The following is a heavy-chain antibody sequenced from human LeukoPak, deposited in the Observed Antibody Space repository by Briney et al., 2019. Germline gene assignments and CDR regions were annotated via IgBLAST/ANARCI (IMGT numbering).Heavy chain of an antibody. D-gene: IGHD3-9*01. CDR2: VSGSGGTT. J-gene: IGHJ4*02. CDR3: TKDHISCVGAGCLLHED. Sequence: GGSMRLSCVASGFSFNRFAMSWVRHAPGKGLEWVSSVSGSGGTTWHAESVKGRFTIYKDNSKRTMFLQLNSLRAEDTAVYYCTKDHISCVGAGCLLHEDWGQGTLVTVSS. CDR1: GFSFNRFA. V-gene: IGHV3-23*01.